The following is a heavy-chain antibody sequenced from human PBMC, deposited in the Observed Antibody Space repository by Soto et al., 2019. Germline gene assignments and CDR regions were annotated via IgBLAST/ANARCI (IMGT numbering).Heavy chain of an antibody. CDR1: GFTFSDYY. V-gene: IGHV3-11*06. D-gene: IGHD6-6*01. CDR2: ISSSSSYT. Sequence: LRLSCAASGFTFSDYYMSWIRQAPGKGLEWVSYISSSSSYTNYADSVKGRFTISRDNAKNSLYLQMNSLRAEDTAVYYCARDKQLVIGYGMDVWGQGTTVTVSS. CDR3: ARDKQLVIGYGMDV. J-gene: IGHJ6*02.